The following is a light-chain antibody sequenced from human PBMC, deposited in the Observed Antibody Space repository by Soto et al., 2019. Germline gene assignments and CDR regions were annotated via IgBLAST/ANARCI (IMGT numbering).Light chain of an antibody. Sequence: EIVVTQSPATLSVSPGERATLSCRASQSVSSNLVWYQQKPGQVPRLLIYGASTRATGFPARFSGSGSGTEFTLTISSLQSEDFAVYYCQQYNDWPLTFGGGTKV. CDR2: GAS. CDR3: QQYNDWPLT. V-gene: IGKV3-15*01. CDR1: QSVSSN. J-gene: IGKJ4*01.